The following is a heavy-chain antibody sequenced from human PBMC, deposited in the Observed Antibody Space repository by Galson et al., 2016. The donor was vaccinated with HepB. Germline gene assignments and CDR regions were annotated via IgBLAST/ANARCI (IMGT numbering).Heavy chain of an antibody. CDR2: IYYSGST. Sequence: SETLSLTCTVSGGSINNYYWSRIRQPPGKGLEVIGYIYYSGSTNYNPSLKSRVTISVDTSKNQFSLKLTSVTAADTAVYYCARAQRSGTYLDAFDIWGQGTMVSVSS. V-gene: IGHV4-59*01. J-gene: IGHJ3*02. CDR1: GGSINNYY. D-gene: IGHD1-26*01. CDR3: ARAQRSGTYLDAFDI.